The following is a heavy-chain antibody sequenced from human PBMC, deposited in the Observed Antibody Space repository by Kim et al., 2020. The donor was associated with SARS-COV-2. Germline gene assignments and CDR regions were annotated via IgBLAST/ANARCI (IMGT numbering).Heavy chain of an antibody. J-gene: IGHJ4*02. Sequence: YADSVKGRFTISRDNDQNSLYLEMNSLRAEDTALYYCATSLFRGSRSPQDHWGQGTLVSVSS. CDR3: ATSLFRGSRSPQDH. D-gene: IGHD2-21*01. V-gene: IGHV3-11*06.